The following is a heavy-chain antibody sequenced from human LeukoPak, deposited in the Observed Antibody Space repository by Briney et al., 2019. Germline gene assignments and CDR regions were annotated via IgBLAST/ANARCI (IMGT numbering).Heavy chain of an antibody. CDR1: GFTFSSYS. V-gene: IGHV3-66*01. J-gene: IGHJ3*02. Sequence: PGGSLRLSCAASGFTFSSYSMNWVRQAPGKGLEWVSVIYSGGSTYYADSVKGRFAISRDNSKNTLYLQMNSLRAEDTAVYYCARGIYDYVWGSYPFDIWGQGTMVTVSS. CDR2: IYSGGST. D-gene: IGHD3-16*02. CDR3: ARGIYDYVWGSYPFDI.